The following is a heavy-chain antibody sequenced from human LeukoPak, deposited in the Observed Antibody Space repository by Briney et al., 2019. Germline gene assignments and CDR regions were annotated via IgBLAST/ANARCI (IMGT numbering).Heavy chain of an antibody. D-gene: IGHD4-17*01. CDR1: GFTFSNAS. J-gene: IGHJ4*02. CDR3: TTLMTTVTPPLDY. Sequence: GGSLRLSCAASGFTFSNASMSWVRQAPGKGLEWVSRIKSKTDGGTTDYAAPVKGRFTISRDDSKNTLYLQMNSLKTEDTAVYYCTTLMTTVTPPLDYWGQGTLVTVSS. CDR2: IKSKTDGGTT. V-gene: IGHV3-15*01.